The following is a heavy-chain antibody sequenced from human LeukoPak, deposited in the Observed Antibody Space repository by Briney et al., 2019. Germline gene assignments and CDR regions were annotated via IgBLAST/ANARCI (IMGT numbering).Heavy chain of an antibody. CDR1: GFTFSSYG. Sequence: GGSLRLSCAASGFTFSSYGMHWVRQAPGKGLEWVAVISYDGSNKYYADSVKGRFTISRDNSKNTLYLQMNSLRAEDTAVYYCAKEGSSKYYYYMDVWGKGTTVTVSS. J-gene: IGHJ6*03. CDR2: ISYDGSNK. D-gene: IGHD6-6*01. CDR3: AKEGSSKYYYYMDV. V-gene: IGHV3-30*18.